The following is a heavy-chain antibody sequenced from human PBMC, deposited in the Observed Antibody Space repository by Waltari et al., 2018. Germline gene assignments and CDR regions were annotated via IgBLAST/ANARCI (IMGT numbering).Heavy chain of an antibody. CDR2: ISDSGTT. J-gene: IGHJ4*02. V-gene: IGHV4-38-2*02. CDR3: AREAGSGIDWYHDY. CDR1: DFSISSGFY. Sequence: QMQESGPGLVKPSETLSLMCSVSDFSISSGFYWGWLRQSPGKGLEWIGSISDSGTTSYNPSLQSRVTMSIDTSKNQFSLTLGSVTAADTAVFYCAREAGSGIDWYHDYWGQGILVTVSS. D-gene: IGHD3-9*01.